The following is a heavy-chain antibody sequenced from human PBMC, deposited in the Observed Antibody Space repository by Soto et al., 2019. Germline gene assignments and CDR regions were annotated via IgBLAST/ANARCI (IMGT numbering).Heavy chain of an antibody. CDR3: ARDLSPYYDILTGNLYFDY. D-gene: IGHD3-9*01. Sequence: GASVKVSCKASGYTFPSYGINWVRQAPGQGLEWMGWISAYNGDTNYAQKLQGRVTMTTDTSKTTAYMELRSLRSDDTAVYYCARDLSPYYDILTGNLYFDYWGQGTLVTVSS. J-gene: IGHJ4*02. CDR1: GYTFPSYG. V-gene: IGHV1-18*01. CDR2: ISAYNGDT.